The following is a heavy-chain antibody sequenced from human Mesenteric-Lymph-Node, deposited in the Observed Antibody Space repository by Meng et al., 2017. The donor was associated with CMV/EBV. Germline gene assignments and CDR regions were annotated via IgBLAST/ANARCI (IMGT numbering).Heavy chain of an antibody. D-gene: IGHD2-2*01. Sequence: GESLKISCAASGFTFSSYAMHWVRQAPGKGLEWVAIISYDGSTKYYADSVRGRFTISRDNSKNTLYLQMNSLRADDTAVYYCAREVKVVPAAMSREAPNWFDPWGQGTLVTVSS. CDR3: AREVKVVPAAMSREAPNWFDP. V-gene: IGHV3-30*14. CDR2: ISYDGSTK. J-gene: IGHJ5*02. CDR1: GFTFSSYA.